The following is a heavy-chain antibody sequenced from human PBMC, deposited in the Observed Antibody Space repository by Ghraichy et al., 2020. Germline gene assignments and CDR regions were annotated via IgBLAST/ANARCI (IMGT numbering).Heavy chain of an antibody. CDR2: ISSSSSTI. D-gene: IGHD1-14*01. V-gene: IGHV3-48*02. CDR1: GFLFNTYT. CDR3: ARARYLSATRPYFDY. J-gene: IGHJ4*02. Sequence: GESLNISCAASGFLFNTYTMNWVRQAPGRGLEWVSYISSSSSTIYYADSVKGRFTISRDNAKNSLYLQMNSLRDDDTAVYYCARARYLSATRPYFDYWGQGSLVTVSS.